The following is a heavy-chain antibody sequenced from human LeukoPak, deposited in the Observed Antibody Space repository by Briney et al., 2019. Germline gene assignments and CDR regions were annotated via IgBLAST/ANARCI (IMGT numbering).Heavy chain of an antibody. CDR1: GFTFSSFG. CDR2: IRYDRDNK. D-gene: IGHD2-15*01. V-gene: IGHV3-30*02. CDR3: AKDFRWSFDY. Sequence: GGSLRLSWAASGFTFSSFGMHWVRQAPGKGLEWVAFIRYDRDNKYYADSVKGRFTISRDNSKNTLYLQMNNLRVEDTAVYYCAKDFRWSFDYWGQGTLVTVSS. J-gene: IGHJ4*02.